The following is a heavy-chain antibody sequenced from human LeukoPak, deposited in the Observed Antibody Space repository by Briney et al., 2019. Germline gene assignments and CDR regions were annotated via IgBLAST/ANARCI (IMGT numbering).Heavy chain of an antibody. D-gene: IGHD2-15*01. V-gene: IGHV5-51*01. Sequence: GESLKISCKGSGYSFTGYWIGWVRQMPGKGLEWMGIIYPGDSDTRYSPSFQGQVTISADKSISTAYLQWSSLKASDTAMYYCATGVCSGGSCYGDAFDIWGQGTMVTVSS. CDR1: GYSFTGYW. J-gene: IGHJ3*02. CDR2: IYPGDSDT. CDR3: ATGVCSGGSCYGDAFDI.